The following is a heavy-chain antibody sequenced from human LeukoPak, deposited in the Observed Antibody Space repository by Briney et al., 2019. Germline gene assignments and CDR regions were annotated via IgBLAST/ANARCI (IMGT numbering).Heavy chain of an antibody. Sequence: SETLSLTCTVSGASMSGYYWSWIRQPAGKGLEWIGRIYSSGTTNYNPPLKSRVTMSVDKSKNQFSLKLNSVTAADTAVYYCARDGEGYIDGHYYYYMDVWGKGTTVTVSS. V-gene: IGHV4-4*07. D-gene: IGHD5-18*01. CDR1: GASMSGYY. CDR2: IYSSGTT. CDR3: ARDGEGYIDGHYYYYMDV. J-gene: IGHJ6*03.